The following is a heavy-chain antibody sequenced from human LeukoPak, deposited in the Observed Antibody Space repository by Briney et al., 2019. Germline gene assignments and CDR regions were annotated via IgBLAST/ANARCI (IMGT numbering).Heavy chain of an antibody. Sequence: SGPALVKPTQTLTLTCTFSGFSLSTSGMCVSWIRQPPGKALEWLARIDWDDDKYYSTSLKTRLTISKDTSKNQVVLTMTNMDPGDTGTYYCARVFNPYYYDSSGYYHAFDIWGQGTMVTVSS. D-gene: IGHD3-22*01. CDR1: GFSLSTSGMC. CDR3: ARVFNPYYYDSSGYYHAFDI. V-gene: IGHV2-70*11. CDR2: IDWDDDK. J-gene: IGHJ3*02.